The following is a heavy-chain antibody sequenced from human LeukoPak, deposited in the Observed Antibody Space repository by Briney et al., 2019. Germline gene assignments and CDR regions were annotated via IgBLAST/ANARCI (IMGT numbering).Heavy chain of an antibody. Sequence: GGSLRLSCAASGFTFSDYYMSWIRQAPGKGLEWVSFISSSSSYTMSADSVKGRFTISRDNAKNSLYLQMNSLRAEDTAVYYCARGSRVIDYWGQGTLVTVSS. CDR2: ISSSSSYT. V-gene: IGHV3-11*05. J-gene: IGHJ4*02. D-gene: IGHD2-15*01. CDR1: GFTFSDYY. CDR3: ARGSRVIDY.